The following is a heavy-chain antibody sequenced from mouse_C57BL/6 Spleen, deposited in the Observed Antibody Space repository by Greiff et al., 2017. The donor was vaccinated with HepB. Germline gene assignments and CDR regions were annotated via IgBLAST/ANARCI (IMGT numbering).Heavy chain of an antibody. CDR3: TRRGIYDGYYVGFDY. D-gene: IGHD2-3*01. J-gene: IGHJ2*01. V-gene: IGHV1-15*01. Sequence: QVQLQQSGAELVRPGASVTLSCKASGYTFTDYEMHWVKQTPVHGLEWIGAIDPETGGTAYNQKFKGKAILTADKSSSTAYMELRSLTSEDSAVYYCTRRGIYDGYYVGFDYWGQGTTLTVSS. CDR2: IDPETGGT. CDR1: GYTFTDYE.